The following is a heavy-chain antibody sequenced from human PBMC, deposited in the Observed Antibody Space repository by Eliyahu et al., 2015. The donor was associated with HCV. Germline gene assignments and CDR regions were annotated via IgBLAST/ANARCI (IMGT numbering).Heavy chain of an antibody. CDR1: GYTFSGHY. CDR3: ARVGVSVPSAIGAFDI. Sequence: QVQLVQSGAEVKKPGASVKVSCKASGYTFSGHYLHWVRQAPGQGLEWMGWINPNSDGRNYAQKFQGRVTMTRDTSISTVYMELSSLKSDDTAVYYCARVGVSVPSAIGAFDIWGQGTMVTVSS. CDR2: INPNSDGR. V-gene: IGHV1-2*02. D-gene: IGHD2-2*02. J-gene: IGHJ3*02.